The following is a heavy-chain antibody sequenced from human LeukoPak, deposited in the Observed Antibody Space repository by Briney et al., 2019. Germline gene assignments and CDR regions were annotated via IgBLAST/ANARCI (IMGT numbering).Heavy chain of an antibody. CDR3: ARSGSYYVDWFDP. J-gene: IGHJ5*02. CDR2: IYYSGST. Sequence: SQTLSLTCTLSGGSISSGGYYWSWIRQHPGKGLEWIGYIYYSGSTYYNPSLKSRVTISVDTSKNQFSLKLSSVTAADTAVYYCARSGSYYVDWFDPWGQGTLVTVSS. CDR1: GGSISSGGYY. D-gene: IGHD1-26*01. V-gene: IGHV4-31*03.